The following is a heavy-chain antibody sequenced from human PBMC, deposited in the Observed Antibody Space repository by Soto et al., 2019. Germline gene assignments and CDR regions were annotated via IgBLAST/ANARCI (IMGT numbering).Heavy chain of an antibody. CDR1: GFSITNTW. D-gene: IGHD3-3*01. V-gene: IGHV3-15*07. Sequence: EVQLVESGGGLVQPGGSLRLSCAASGFSITNTWMHWVRQAPGKGLEWVGRVKSKADGGTADYAAPVKGRFTVSRDDSKNTQYLQITSLKMEDTAVYYCNSYPDFWGGHTPLWGQGTLVTVSS. J-gene: IGHJ4*02. CDR3: NSYPDFWGGHTPL. CDR2: VKSKADGGTA.